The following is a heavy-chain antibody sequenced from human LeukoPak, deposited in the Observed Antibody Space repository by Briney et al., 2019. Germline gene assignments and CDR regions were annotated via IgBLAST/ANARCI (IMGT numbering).Heavy chain of an antibody. CDR3: AKSHVTGWYYFDY. V-gene: IGHV3-66*02. CDR1: GVPVSTYY. D-gene: IGHD3-9*01. CDR2: SYSGGSA. Sequence: PGGPLRLSCGPCGVPVSTYYLTGLGQAPGKGREGVSGSYSGGSANYAESVKGRFTISRDDAKNTLYLQMNSLRIEDTAVYYCAKSHVTGWYYFDYWGQGTLLTVSS. J-gene: IGHJ4*02.